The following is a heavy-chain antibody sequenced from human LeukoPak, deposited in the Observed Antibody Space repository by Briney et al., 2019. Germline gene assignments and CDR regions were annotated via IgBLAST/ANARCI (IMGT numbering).Heavy chain of an antibody. Sequence: GGSLRLSCAASGFTFSSYAMDWVRQAPGKGLEWVSYITNNGTTIYYADSVKGRFTISRDNSKNTLYLQMGSLRAEDMAVYYCARDGPYYYDSSGYYAFDIWGQGTMVTVPS. CDR1: GFTFSSYA. D-gene: IGHD3-22*01. J-gene: IGHJ3*02. CDR3: ARDGPYYYDSSGYYAFDI. V-gene: IGHV3-48*03. CDR2: ITNNGTTI.